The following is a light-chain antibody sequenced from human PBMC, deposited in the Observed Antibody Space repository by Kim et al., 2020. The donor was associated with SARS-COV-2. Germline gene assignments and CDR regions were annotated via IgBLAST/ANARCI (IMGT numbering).Light chain of an antibody. CDR2: WAS. CDR1: QSILHSSDNKNY. J-gene: IGKJ4*01. CDR3: QQYFSSSPHT. Sequence: DIVMTQSPDSLAVSPGERATINCKSSQSILHSSDNKNYLAWYQQKAGQPPKILLYWASTRESGVPDRFSGSGSGTDFTLTISSLQAEDVAVYYCQQYFSSSPHTFGGGTKLEIK. V-gene: IGKV4-1*01.